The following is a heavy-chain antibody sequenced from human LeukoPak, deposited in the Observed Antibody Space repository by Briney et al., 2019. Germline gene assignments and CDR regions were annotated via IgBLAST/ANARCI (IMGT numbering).Heavy chain of an antibody. Sequence: PGESLKISCRGSGYSFTTYWIGWVRQMPGKGLEWMGIIYPGDSDARYSPSFQGQVTMSADKSINTAYLQWSSLKASDAAMYYCARRKGCGNTGCPPDYWGQGTLVTVSS. D-gene: IGHD2-2*01. CDR3: ARRKGCGNTGCPPDY. CDR2: IYPGDSDA. V-gene: IGHV5-51*01. J-gene: IGHJ4*02. CDR1: GYSFTTYW.